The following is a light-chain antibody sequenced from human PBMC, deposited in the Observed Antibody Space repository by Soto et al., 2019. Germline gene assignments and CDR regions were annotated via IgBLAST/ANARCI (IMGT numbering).Light chain of an antibody. V-gene: IGKV3-11*01. J-gene: IGKJ5*01. CDR3: QQRRNRIT. CDR2: DAS. CDR1: QSVSSY. Sequence: EIVLAQSPGTLSLSPGERATLSCRASQSVSSYLAWYQQKPGQXPXXLIYDASNRATGIPARFSVSGSGTDFTLPISSLEPEDSAVDDCQQRRNRITFGQGTRLEI.